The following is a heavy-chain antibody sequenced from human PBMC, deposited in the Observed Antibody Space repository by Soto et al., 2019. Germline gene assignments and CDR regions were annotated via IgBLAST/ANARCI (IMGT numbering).Heavy chain of an antibody. D-gene: IGHD3-16*01. V-gene: IGHV4-4*02. Sequence: QVQLQESGPGLVKPSGTLSLTCAVSGGSVTNDNWWSWVRQPPGKGLEWIGEIYHSGSTNYNPSLKSRSTKSIDNSNNQFSLKLTSGAAADTAVYYFASGGGGGNYWGQGTLVTVSS. CDR1: GGSVTNDNW. J-gene: IGHJ4*02. CDR3: ASGGGGGNY. CDR2: IYHSGST.